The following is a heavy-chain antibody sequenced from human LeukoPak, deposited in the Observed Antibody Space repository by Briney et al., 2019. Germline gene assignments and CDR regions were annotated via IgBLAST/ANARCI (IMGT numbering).Heavy chain of an antibody. J-gene: IGHJ4*02. V-gene: IGHV1-69*05. D-gene: IGHD3-22*01. CDR2: IIPIFGTA. CDR1: GYTFTSYA. CDR3: ARDYYYDSSGYGY. Sequence: GASVKVSCKASGYTFTSYAISWVRQAPGQGLEWMGGIIPIFGTANYAQKFQGRVTMTRDMSTSTVYMELSSLRSEDTAVYYCARDYYYDSSGYGYRGQGTLVTVSS.